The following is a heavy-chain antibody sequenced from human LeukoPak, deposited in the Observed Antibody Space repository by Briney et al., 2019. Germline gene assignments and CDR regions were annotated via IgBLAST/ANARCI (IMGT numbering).Heavy chain of an antibody. CDR2: IKSKTGGGTT. V-gene: IGHV3-15*01. CDR1: GFTFSNAW. J-gene: IGHJ5*02. D-gene: IGHD3-3*01. Sequence: GGSLRPSCAASGFTFSNAWMSWVRQAPGKGLEWVGRIKSKTGGGTTDYAAPVKGRFTISRDDSKNTLYLQMNSLKTEDTAVYYCTTDPVPITTDPWGQGTLVTVSS. CDR3: TTDPVPITTDP.